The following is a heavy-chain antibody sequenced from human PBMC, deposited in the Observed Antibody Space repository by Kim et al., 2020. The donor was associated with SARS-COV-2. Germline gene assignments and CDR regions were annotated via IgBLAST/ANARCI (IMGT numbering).Heavy chain of an antibody. D-gene: IGHD3-10*01. CDR1: GGSISSSNW. J-gene: IGHJ4*02. CDR3: AREGMVYYGSGSYLY. V-gene: IGHV4-4*02. Sequence: SETLSLTCAVSGGSISSSNWWSWVRQPPGKGLEWIGEIYHSGSTNYNPSLKSRVTISVDKSKNQFSLKLSSVTAADTAVYYCAREGMVYYGSGSYLYWGQGTLVTVSS. CDR2: IYHSGST.